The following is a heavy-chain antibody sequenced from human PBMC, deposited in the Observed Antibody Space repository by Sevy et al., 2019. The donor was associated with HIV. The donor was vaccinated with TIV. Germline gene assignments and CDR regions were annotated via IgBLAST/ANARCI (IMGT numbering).Heavy chain of an antibody. Sequence: GGFLRLSCAGSGFPFNNYVMTWVRQAPGKGLEWVSFISASGGTAYYADSVKGRFTVSRDNSRNVVYLEMNNLRVDDTAVYYCAKGWQQWPSDYWGQGTLVTVSS. CDR3: AKGWQQWPSDY. CDR1: GFPFNNYV. J-gene: IGHJ4*02. D-gene: IGHD6-19*01. CDR2: ISASGGTA. V-gene: IGHV3-23*01.